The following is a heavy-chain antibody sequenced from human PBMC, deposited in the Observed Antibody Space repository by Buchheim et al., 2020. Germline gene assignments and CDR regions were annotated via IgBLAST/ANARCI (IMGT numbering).Heavy chain of an antibody. Sequence: QVQLQESGPGLVKPSQTLSLTCTVSGGSISSGDYYWSWIRQPPGKGLEWIGYIYYSGSTYYNPSLTSRVPISVDTSTNQFSLKLSSVTAADTAVYYCARADYYDSSGYYFSSWYFDYWGQGTL. V-gene: IGHV4-30-4*01. CDR1: GGSISSGDYY. J-gene: IGHJ4*02. CDR3: ARADYYDSSGYYFSSWYFDY. D-gene: IGHD3-22*01. CDR2: IYYSGST.